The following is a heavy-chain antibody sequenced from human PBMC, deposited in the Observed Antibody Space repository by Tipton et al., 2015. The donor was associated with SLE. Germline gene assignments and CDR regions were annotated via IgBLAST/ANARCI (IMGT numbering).Heavy chain of an antibody. CDR3: ARDPPLTGSYYYYMDV. J-gene: IGHJ6*03. D-gene: IGHD1-20*01. CDR2: IYTSGST. CDR1: GGSITSGSHY. Sequence: PGLVKPSETLSLTCSVSGGSITSGSHYWSWIRQPAGKGLEWIGRIYTSGSTNYNPSLKSRVTMSIDTSKNQFSLRLSSVTAADTAVYYCARDPPLTGSYYYYMDVWGQGTTVTVSS. V-gene: IGHV4-61*02.